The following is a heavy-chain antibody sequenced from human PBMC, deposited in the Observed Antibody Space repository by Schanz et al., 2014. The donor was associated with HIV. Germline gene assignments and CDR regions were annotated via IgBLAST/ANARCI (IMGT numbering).Heavy chain of an antibody. Sequence: QVQLVESGGGVVQPGRSLILSCAASRFSFRGYGMHWVRQTPGKGLEWVAVISYDGSNKYYVDSVKGRFTISRDDSKNTLYLQMNSLRAEDTAVYYCAKDDAGYSSSWHYYYYYGMDVWGQGTTVTVSS. CDR2: ISYDGSNK. V-gene: IGHV3-30*18. J-gene: IGHJ6*02. CDR1: RFSFRGYG. CDR3: AKDDAGYSSSWHYYYYYGMDV. D-gene: IGHD6-13*01.